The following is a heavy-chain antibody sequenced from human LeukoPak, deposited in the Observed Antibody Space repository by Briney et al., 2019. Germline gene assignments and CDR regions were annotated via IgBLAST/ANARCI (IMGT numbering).Heavy chain of an antibody. V-gene: IGHV4-34*01. CDR1: GGSFSGYY. Sequence: SETLSLTCAVYGGSFSGYYWSWIRQPPGKGLEWIGEINHSGSTNYNPSLKSRVTISVDTSKNQFSLKLSSVTAADTAVYYCARASSSQYYYYYYGMDAWGQGTTVTVSS. CDR3: ARASSSQYYYYYYGMDA. D-gene: IGHD6-13*01. J-gene: IGHJ6*02. CDR2: INHSGST.